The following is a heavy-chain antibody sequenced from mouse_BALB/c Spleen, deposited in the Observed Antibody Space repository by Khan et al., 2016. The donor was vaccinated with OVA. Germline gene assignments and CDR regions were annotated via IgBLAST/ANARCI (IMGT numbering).Heavy chain of an antibody. CDR1: GYTFTSNT. D-gene: IGHD2-12*01. J-gene: IGHJ4*01. CDR3: TRLTTGYAMDD. Sequence: QVQLKQSGAELARPGASVKMSCTTSGYTFTSNTMHWVKQRPGQGLEWIGYINPRSDYTIYSQKFKDKATLTADISSSTAYMQLSSLTSDDSAVYYCTRLTTGYAMDDGGQGTSVTVSA. V-gene: IGHV1-4*01. CDR2: INPRSDYT.